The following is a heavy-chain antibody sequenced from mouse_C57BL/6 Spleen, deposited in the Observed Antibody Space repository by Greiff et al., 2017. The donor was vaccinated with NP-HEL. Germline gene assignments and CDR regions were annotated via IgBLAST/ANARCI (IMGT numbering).Heavy chain of an antibody. CDR1: GYSITSGYY. CDR3: AREVPSDAMDY. CDR2: ISYDGSN. D-gene: IGHD3-1*01. Sequence: ESGPGLVKPSQSLSLTCSVTGYSITSGYYWNWIRQFPGNKLEWMGYISYDGSNNYNPSLKNRISITRDTSKNQFFLKLNSVTTEDTATYYCAREVPSDAMDYWGQGTSVTVSS. V-gene: IGHV3-6*01. J-gene: IGHJ4*01.